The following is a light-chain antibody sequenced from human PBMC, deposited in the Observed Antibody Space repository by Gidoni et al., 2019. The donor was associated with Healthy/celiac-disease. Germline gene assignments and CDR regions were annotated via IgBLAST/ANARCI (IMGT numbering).Light chain of an antibody. CDR3: QQYNNWPRP. CDR2: GAS. V-gene: IGKV3-15*01. Sequence: EIVMTQSPATLSVSPGERATRSCRASQSVSSNLAWYQQKPGQAPRLLIYGASTRATGIPARFSGSVSGTEFTLTISSLQSEDFAVYYCQQYNNWPRPFXQXTKVEIK. CDR1: QSVSSN. J-gene: IGKJ1*01.